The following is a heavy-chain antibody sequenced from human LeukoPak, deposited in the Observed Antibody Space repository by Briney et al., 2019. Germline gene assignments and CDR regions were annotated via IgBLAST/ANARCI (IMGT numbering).Heavy chain of an antibody. J-gene: IGHJ4*02. D-gene: IGHD4-17*01. Sequence: GEALQISSKGSGYSFTSYWIGWVRPVPGKGLEWMGIIYPGDSDTRYSPSFQGQVTISADKSISTAYLQWSSLKASDTATYYCARTILGEYGAADYWGQGTLVTVSS. V-gene: IGHV5-51*01. CDR2: IYPGDSDT. CDR3: ARTILGEYGAADY. CDR1: GYSFTSYW.